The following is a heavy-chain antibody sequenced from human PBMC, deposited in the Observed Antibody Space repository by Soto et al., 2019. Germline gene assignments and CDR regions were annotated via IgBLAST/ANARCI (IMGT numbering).Heavy chain of an antibody. CDR2: IWYDGSNK. Sequence: QVQLVESGGGVVQPGRSLRLSCAASGFTFSSYGMHWVRQAPGKGLEWVAVIWYDGSNKYYADSVKGRFTISRDNSKNTLYLQMNSLRAEDTAVYYCARDLGVGAPDYWGQGTLVTVSS. V-gene: IGHV3-33*01. J-gene: IGHJ4*02. D-gene: IGHD1-26*01. CDR3: ARDLGVGAPDY. CDR1: GFTFSSYG.